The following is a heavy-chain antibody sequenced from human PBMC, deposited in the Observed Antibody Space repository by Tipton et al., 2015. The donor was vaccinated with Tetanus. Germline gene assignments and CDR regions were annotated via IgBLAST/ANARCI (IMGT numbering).Heavy chain of an antibody. Sequence: TLSLTCTVSGGSMSNNYWSWIRQPPGKGLEWIEYIFHSGSTNYSPSLKSRVAISMDTSKNQISPKLSSVTAADTAVYYCARRSYCSSSRCFDAFDLWGQGTMVTVSS. CDR3: ARRSYCSSSRCFDAFDL. D-gene: IGHD2-2*01. CDR2: IFHSGST. V-gene: IGHV4-59*01. J-gene: IGHJ3*01. CDR1: GGSMSNNY.